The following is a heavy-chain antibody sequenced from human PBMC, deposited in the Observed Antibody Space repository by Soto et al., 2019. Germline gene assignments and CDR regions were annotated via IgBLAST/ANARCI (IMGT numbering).Heavy chain of an antibody. CDR1: GFTVSSNY. V-gene: IGHV3-53*01. J-gene: IGHJ5*02. Sequence: EVQLVESGGGLIQPGGSLRLSCAASGFTVSSNYMSWVRQAPGKGLEWVSVIYRGGSTYYADYVKGRFTISRDNSKNTLYLQMNGLRAEDTAVYYCARLESSSWQDYNWFDPWGQGTLVTVSS. CDR2: IYRGGST. D-gene: IGHD6-13*01. CDR3: ARLESSSWQDYNWFDP.